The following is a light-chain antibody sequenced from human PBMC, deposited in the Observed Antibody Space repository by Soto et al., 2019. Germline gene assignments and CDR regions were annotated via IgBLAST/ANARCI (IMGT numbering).Light chain of an antibody. CDR2: AAS. V-gene: IGKV1-39*01. CDR1: QTISNF. Sequence: IQLTQSPSSLSASVGDRVTITCRASQTISNFLNWYQHKPGKAPSLLIYAASSLLSGVPSRFSGSGSGTDFTLTISRLQPEDFATYYCQQSYRSPYTFGQGTALEIK. J-gene: IGKJ2*01. CDR3: QQSYRSPYT.